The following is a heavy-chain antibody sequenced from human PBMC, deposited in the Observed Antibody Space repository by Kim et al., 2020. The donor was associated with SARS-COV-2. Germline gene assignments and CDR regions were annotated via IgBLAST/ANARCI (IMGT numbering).Heavy chain of an antibody. CDR1: GGSISSYY. J-gene: IGHJ4*02. V-gene: IGHV4-59*08. Sequence: SETLSLTCTVSGGSISSYYWSWIRQPPGKGLEWIGYIYYSGSTNYNPSLKSLVTISVDTSKNQFSLKLSSVTAADTAVYYCARLFGTRSWYSGYAFDYWGQGTLVTVSS. CDR2: IYYSGST. D-gene: IGHD5-12*01. CDR3: ARLFGTRSWYSGYAFDY.